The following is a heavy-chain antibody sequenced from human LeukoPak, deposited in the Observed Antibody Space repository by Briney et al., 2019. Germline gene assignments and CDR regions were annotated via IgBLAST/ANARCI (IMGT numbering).Heavy chain of an antibody. CDR2: INPNSGGT. D-gene: IGHD1-26*01. Sequence: ASVKVSFKASGYTFTGYYMHWVRQAPGQGLEWMGWINPNSGGTNYAQKFQGRVTMTRDTSISTAYMELSRLRSDDTAVYYCAREWSGSYYAGGRVNWFDRWGQGTLVTVSS. J-gene: IGHJ5*02. V-gene: IGHV1-2*02. CDR3: AREWSGSYYAGGRVNWFDR. CDR1: GYTFTGYY.